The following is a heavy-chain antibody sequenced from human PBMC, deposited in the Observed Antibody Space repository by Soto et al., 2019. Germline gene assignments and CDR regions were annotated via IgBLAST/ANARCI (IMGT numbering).Heavy chain of an antibody. V-gene: IGHV4-4*07. J-gene: IGHJ4*02. CDR1: GGSISSYY. CDR2: IYTSGST. D-gene: IGHD6-19*01. CDR3: AREGIAVAGKGFDY. Sequence: SETLSLTCTVSGGSISSYYWSWIRQPAGKGPEWIGRIYTSGSTNYNPSLKSRVTMSVDTSKNQFSLKLSSVTAADTAVYYCAREGIAVAGKGFDYWGQGTPVTVSS.